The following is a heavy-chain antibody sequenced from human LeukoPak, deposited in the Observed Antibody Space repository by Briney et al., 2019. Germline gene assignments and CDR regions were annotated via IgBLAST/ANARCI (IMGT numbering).Heavy chain of an antibody. V-gene: IGHV4-34*01. CDR2: INHSGST. J-gene: IGHJ4*02. D-gene: IGHD6-13*01. Sequence: SETLSLTCAVYGGSFSGYYWSGIRQPPGKGLEWIGEINHSGSTNYNPSLKSRVTISVDTSKNQFSLKLSSVTAADTAVYYCARVSIAAAGLEDYWGQGTMVTVSS. CDR3: ARVSIAAAGLEDY. CDR1: GGSFSGYY.